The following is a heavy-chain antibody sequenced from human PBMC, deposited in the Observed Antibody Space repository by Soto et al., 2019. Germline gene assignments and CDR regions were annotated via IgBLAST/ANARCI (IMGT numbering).Heavy chain of an antibody. J-gene: IGHJ4*02. CDR1: GFTFSSPW. CDR2: LNSDGSSI. Sequence: EVQLVKSGGGLVRPGGSLRLPCAASGFTFSSPWMTWARKAPGKGLVWVSRLNSDGSSINYADSVRGRFTISRDNAKNTLYLQVNILRAEDTAVYYCARGGLYKYYFDYWGQGTLVTVSS. CDR3: ARGGLYKYYFDY. V-gene: IGHV3-74*01. D-gene: IGHD1-20*01.